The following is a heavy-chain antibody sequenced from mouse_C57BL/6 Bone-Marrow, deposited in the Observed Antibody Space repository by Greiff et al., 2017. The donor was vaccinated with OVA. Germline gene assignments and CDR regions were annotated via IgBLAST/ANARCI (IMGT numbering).Heavy chain of an antibody. CDR1: GFNITNTY. CDR2: IDPANGNT. CDR3: ARDYGSREAWFAY. V-gene: IGHV14-3*01. Sequence: VHVKQSVAELVRPGASVKLSCTASGFNITNTYMHWVKQRPEQGLEWIGRIDPANGNTQYAPKFQGKATITADTSSNTAYLQLSSLTSEDTAIYYCARDYGSREAWFAYWGQGTLVTVSA. J-gene: IGHJ3*01. D-gene: IGHD1-1*01.